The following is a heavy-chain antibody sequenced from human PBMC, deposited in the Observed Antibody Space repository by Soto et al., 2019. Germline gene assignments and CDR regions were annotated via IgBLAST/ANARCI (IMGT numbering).Heavy chain of an antibody. V-gene: IGHV4-39*07. J-gene: IGHJ4*02. CDR1: GGSISSSSYY. Sequence: SETLSLTCTVSGGSISSSSYYWGWIRQPPGKGLEWIGYIYYSGSTDYNPSLRSRVTISVDTSKNQFSLKLSSVTAADTAVYYCARDHEVIPAAMRYFDYWGQGTLVTVSS. CDR2: IYYSGST. CDR3: ARDHEVIPAAMRYFDY. D-gene: IGHD2-2*01.